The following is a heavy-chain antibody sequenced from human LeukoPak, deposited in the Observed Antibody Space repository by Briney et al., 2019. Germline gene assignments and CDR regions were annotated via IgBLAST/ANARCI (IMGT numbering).Heavy chain of an antibody. CDR2: IIPIFGTA. J-gene: IGHJ4*02. V-gene: IGHV1-69*01. CDR1: GGTFSSYA. CDR3: ARSEERDFWSGKGPPHY. D-gene: IGHD3-3*01. Sequence: GSSVKVSCKASGGTFSSYAISWVRQAPGQGLEWMGVIIPIFGTANYAQKFQGRVTITADESTSTAYMELSSLRSEDTAVYYCARSEERDFWSGKGPPHYWGQGTLVTVSS.